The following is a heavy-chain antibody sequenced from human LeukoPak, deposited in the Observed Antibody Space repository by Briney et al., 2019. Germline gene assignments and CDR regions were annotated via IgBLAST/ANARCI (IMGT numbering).Heavy chain of an antibody. CDR2: IIPIFGTA. J-gene: IGHJ6*02. CDR1: GGTFSSYA. V-gene: IGHV1-69*13. Sequence: GASVKVSCKASGGTFSSYAISWVRQAPGQGLEWMGGIIPIFGTANYAQKFQGRVTITADEATSTAYMELSSLRSEDTAVYYCARDNPRVVRGVIPSSYYGMDVWGQGTTVTVSS. D-gene: IGHD3-10*01. CDR3: ARDNPRVVRGVIPSSYYGMDV.